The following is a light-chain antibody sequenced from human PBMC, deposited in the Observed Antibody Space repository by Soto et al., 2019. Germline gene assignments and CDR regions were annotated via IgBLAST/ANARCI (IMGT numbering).Light chain of an antibody. CDR1: SSDVGGYNY. CDR2: EVN. V-gene: IGLV2-14*01. J-gene: IGLJ3*02. Sequence: QSALTQPASVSGSPGQSITISCTGTSSDVGGYNYVSWYQQHPGKAPKLMIYEVNNRPSGVSNRFSGSKSGNMASLTISGLQAEDEADYSCSSYTSSSTWVFGGGTKLTVL. CDR3: SSYTSSSTWV.